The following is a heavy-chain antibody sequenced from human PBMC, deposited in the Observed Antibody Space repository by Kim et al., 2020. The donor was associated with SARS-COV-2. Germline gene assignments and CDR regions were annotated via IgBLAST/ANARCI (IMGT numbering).Heavy chain of an antibody. D-gene: IGHD3-10*01. CDR3: ARDQGAGIGAPFDY. V-gene: IGHV1-2*02. CDR2: INPNSGGT. J-gene: IGHJ4*02. CDR1: GYTFTGYY. Sequence: ASVKVSCKASGYTFTGYYMHWVRQAPGQGLEWMGWINPNSGGTNYAQKFQGRVTMTRDTSISTAYMELSRLRSDDTAVYYCARDQGAGIGAPFDYWGQGTLVTVSS.